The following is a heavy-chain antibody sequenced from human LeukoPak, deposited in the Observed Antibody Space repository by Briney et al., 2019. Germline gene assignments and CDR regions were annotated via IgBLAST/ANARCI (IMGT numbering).Heavy chain of an antibody. J-gene: IGHJ3*02. CDR3: ARRVDSSDAFDI. CDR1: GFTFSNYY. CDR2: ISSSSSYT. V-gene: IGHV3-11*03. D-gene: IGHD3-22*01. Sequence: PGGSLRLSCATSGFTFSNYYMSWIRQAPGKGLEWVSYISSSSSYTNYADSVKGRFTISRDNAKNSLYLQMNSLRAEDTAVYYCARRVDSSDAFDIWGQGTMVTVSS.